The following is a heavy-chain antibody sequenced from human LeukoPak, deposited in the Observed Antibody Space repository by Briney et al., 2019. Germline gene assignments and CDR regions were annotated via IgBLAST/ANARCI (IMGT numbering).Heavy chain of an antibody. CDR2: FTSRSRSI. Sequence: PGGSLRLSCAASGFTVSSNYMTWVRQAPGKGLEWLSSFTSRSRSIYYADSVKGRFTISRDNAKNLLYLQMNSLRAEDTAVYYCARAPPNDYDSTGYYSSFDYWGQGTLVTVSS. V-gene: IGHV3-21*04. D-gene: IGHD3-22*01. CDR3: ARAPPNDYDSTGYYSSFDY. CDR1: GFTVSSNY. J-gene: IGHJ4*02.